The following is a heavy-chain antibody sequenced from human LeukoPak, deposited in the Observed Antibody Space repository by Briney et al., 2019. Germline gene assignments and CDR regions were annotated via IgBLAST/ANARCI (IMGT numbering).Heavy chain of an antibody. V-gene: IGHV3-23*01. CDR1: GFTFSSYA. Sequence: GGSLRLSCAASGFTFSSYAMSWVRQAPGKGLEWVSTISGSGGSTYYADSVKGRFTISRDNSKNTLYLQMNSLRAEDTAVYYCAKGRIGYSYGYSDYWGQGTLVTVSS. CDR2: ISGSGGST. D-gene: IGHD5-18*01. CDR3: AKGRIGYSYGYSDY. J-gene: IGHJ4*02.